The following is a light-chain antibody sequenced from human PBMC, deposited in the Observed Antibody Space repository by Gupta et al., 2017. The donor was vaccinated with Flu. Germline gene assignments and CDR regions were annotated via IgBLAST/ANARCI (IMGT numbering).Light chain of an antibody. CDR1: QDIRNW. CDR3: QQSNNFPLA. J-gene: IGKJ3*01. Sequence: DIQMTQSPSSVSASVGDRVSFTCRASQDIRNWLAWYQQKPGKAPKLLIHSASTLFSGVPSRFSASGSGTDFTLTISSLQPEDFAIYFCQQSNNFPLAFGPGTRVEI. V-gene: IGKV1-12*01. CDR2: SAS.